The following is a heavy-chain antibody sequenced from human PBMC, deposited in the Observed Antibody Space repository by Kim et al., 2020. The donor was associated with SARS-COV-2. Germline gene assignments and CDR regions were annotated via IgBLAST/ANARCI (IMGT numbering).Heavy chain of an antibody. Sequence: GESLEISCKGSGYSFHTYWIGWVRQMPGKGPEWMGIIYPGDSDTRYSPSFQGKVIISADKSISATYLQWNSLKASDTAMYYCARHGYCSDGSCVPLAYWGQGSLVTVSS. J-gene: IGHJ4*02. D-gene: IGHD2-15*01. CDR1: GYSFHTYW. CDR3: ARHGYCSDGSCVPLAY. CDR2: IYPGDSDT. V-gene: IGHV5-51*01.